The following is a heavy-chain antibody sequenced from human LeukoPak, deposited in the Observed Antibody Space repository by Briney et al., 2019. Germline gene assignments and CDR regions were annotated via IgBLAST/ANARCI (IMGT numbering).Heavy chain of an antibody. CDR1: GYTFTGYY. J-gene: IGHJ4*02. CDR3: ASPCGYSSSWYYC. V-gene: IGHV1-2*02. Sequence: ASVKVSCKASGYTFTGYYMHWVRQAPGQGLEWMGWINPNSGGTNYAQKFQGRVTMTRDTSISTAYMELSRLRSDDTAVFYCASPCGYSSSWYYCWGQGTLVTVSS. D-gene: IGHD6-13*01. CDR2: INPNSGGT.